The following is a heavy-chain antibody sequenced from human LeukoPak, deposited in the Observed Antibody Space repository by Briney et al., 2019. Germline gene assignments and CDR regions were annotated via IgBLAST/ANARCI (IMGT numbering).Heavy chain of an antibody. CDR3: ATMVGATTVTAFDY. CDR2: FDPEDGET. CDR1: GYTLTELS. Sequence: ASVKVSCKVSGYTLTELSMHWVRQAPGKGLEWMGGFDPEDGETIYAQKFQGRVTMTEDTSTDTAYMELSSLRSEDTAVYYCATMVGATTVTAFDYWGQGTLVTVSS. D-gene: IGHD1-26*01. V-gene: IGHV1-24*01. J-gene: IGHJ4*02.